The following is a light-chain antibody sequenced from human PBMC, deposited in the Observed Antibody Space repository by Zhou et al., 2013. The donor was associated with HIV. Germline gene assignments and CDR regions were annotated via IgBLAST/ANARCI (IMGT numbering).Light chain of an antibody. J-gene: IGKJ2*02. Sequence: DIQMSQSPSSLSASVGDRVTITCRASQSISTYLNWYQQTPGKAPKLLIYGASSLQSGVPSRFSGSGSGTDFTLTISSLHPEDFATYYCQQSYSTPRTFGQGTKLEIK. CDR2: GAS. CDR1: QSISTY. V-gene: IGKV1-39*01. CDR3: QQSYSTPRT.